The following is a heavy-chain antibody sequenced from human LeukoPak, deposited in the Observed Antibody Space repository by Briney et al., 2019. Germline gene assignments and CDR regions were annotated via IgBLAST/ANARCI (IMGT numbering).Heavy chain of an antibody. V-gene: IGHV4-31*03. CDR2: IYYSGST. D-gene: IGHD3-10*01. Sequence: TLSLTCTVSGGSISSGGYYWSWIRQHPGKGLEWIGYIYYSGSTYYNPSLKSRVTISVDTSKNQFSLKLSSVTAADTAVYYCARVSVLLWFGFDYWGQGTLVTVSS. CDR3: ARVSVLLWFGFDY. CDR1: GGSISSGGYY. J-gene: IGHJ4*02.